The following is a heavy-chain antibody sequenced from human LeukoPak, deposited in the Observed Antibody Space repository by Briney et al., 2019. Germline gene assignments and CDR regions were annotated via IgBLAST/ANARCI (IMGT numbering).Heavy chain of an antibody. V-gene: IGHV3-74*01. CDR3: ARGLHWNDFNWFGS. CDR2: IQTDGST. D-gene: IGHD1-1*01. CDR1: GFTFTNFW. J-gene: IGHJ5*01. Sequence: PGGSLTLSCAASGFTFTNFWMNWVRQTPGKGLMWVSRIQTDGSTRYAESVKGRFHISRDNAKNTVYLQMKTLSAEDTAIYYCARGLHWNDFNWFGSWGQGTLVTVSS.